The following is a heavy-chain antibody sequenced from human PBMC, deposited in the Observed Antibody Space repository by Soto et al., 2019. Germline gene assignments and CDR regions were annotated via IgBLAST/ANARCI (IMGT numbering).Heavy chain of an antibody. CDR3: AREHSDYDILTGSGWFDP. D-gene: IGHD3-9*01. CDR2: IIPILGIA. V-gene: IGHV1-69*08. J-gene: IGHJ5*02. Sequence: QVQLVQSGAEVKKPGSSVKVSCKASGGTFSSYTISWVRQAPGQGLEWMGRIIPILGIANYAQKFQGRVTITADKSTSTAYMELSSQRSEDTAVYYCAREHSDYDILTGSGWFDPWGQGTLVTVSS. CDR1: GGTFSSYT.